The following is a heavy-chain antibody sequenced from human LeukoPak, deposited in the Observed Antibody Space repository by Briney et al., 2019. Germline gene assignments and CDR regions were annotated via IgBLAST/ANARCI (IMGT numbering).Heavy chain of an antibody. J-gene: IGHJ3*02. V-gene: IGHV1-24*01. CDR2: FDPEDGET. D-gene: IGHD6-13*01. CDR3: ATARPITAAGTNAFDI. CDR1: GYTLTELS. Sequence: ASVKVSCKVSGYTLTELSMHWVRQAPGKGLEWLGGFDPEDGETIYAQKFQGRVTMTEDTSTDTAYMELSSLRSEDTAVYYCATARPITAAGTNAFDIWGQGTMVTVSS.